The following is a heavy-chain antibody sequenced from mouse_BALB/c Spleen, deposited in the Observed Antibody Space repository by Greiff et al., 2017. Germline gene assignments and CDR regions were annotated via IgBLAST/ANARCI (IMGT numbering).Heavy chain of an antibody. D-gene: IGHD2-3*01. J-gene: IGHJ4*01. Sequence: VKLMESGPGLVAPSQSLSITCTVSGFSLTSYGVHWVRQPPGKGLEWLGVILAGGSTNYNSALMSRLSISKDNSKSQVFLKMNSLQTDDTAMYYCARAPDGYYYAMDYWGQGTSVTVSS. CDR2: ILAGGST. V-gene: IGHV2-9*02. CDR3: ARAPDGYYYAMDY. CDR1: GFSLTSYG.